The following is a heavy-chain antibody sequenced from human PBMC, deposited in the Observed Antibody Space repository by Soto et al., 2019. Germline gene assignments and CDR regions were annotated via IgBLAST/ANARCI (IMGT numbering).Heavy chain of an antibody. CDR3: AKDLGAVPGTGDGFDH. CDR1: GFTFSSYT. V-gene: IGHV3-23*01. Sequence: EVQLLESGGGLVQPGGSLRLSCAASGFTFSSYTMSWARQAPGNGLEWVSTISGSGGSTWYADSVKGRFTISRDNSKNTLYLQMNSLRADDTAVFYFAKDLGAVPGTGDGFDHWGQGTLVTVSS. J-gene: IGHJ4*02. CDR2: ISGSGGST. D-gene: IGHD6-19*01.